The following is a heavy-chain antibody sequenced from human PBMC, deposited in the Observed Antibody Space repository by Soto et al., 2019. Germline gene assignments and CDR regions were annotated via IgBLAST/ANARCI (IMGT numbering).Heavy chain of an antibody. Sequence: PSETLSLTCTVSGGSISSSSYYWGWIRQPPGKGLEWIGSIYYSGSTYYNPSLKSRVTISVDTSKNQFSLKLSSVTAADTAVYYCARHLTYYYDSSGYTNFDYWGQGTLVTVSS. J-gene: IGHJ4*02. V-gene: IGHV4-39*01. D-gene: IGHD3-22*01. CDR3: ARHLTYYYDSSGYTNFDY. CDR1: GGSISSSSYY. CDR2: IYYSGST.